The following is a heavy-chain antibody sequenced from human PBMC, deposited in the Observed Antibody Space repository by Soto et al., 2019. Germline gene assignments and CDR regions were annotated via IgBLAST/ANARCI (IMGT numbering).Heavy chain of an antibody. D-gene: IGHD3-16*02. J-gene: IGHJ4*02. Sequence: GGSLRLSCAASGFTFSSYAMSWVRQAPGKGLEWASAVSGSGGSTYYADSVKGRFTISRDNSKNTLYLQMNSLRAEDTAVYYCAKDGPDMITFGGVLVGNFAYWGQGTLVTVSS. V-gene: IGHV3-23*01. CDR3: AKDGPDMITFGGVLVGNFAY. CDR2: VSGSGGST. CDR1: GFTFSSYA.